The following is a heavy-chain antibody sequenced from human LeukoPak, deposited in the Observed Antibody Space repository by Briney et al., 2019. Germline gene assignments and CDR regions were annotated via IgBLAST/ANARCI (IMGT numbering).Heavy chain of an antibody. CDR1: GFTFSSYA. CDR2: ISGSGINT. Sequence: GGSLRLSCAPSGFTFSSYAMNWVRQAPGKGLEWVSHISGSGINTYYTDSVKGRFTISRDNSKNTLSLQIDSLRADDTAVYFCAKRGDYHGSGVSAALEMWGQGTMVTVTS. V-gene: IGHV3-23*01. CDR3: AKRGDYHGSGVSAALEM. J-gene: IGHJ3*02. D-gene: IGHD2-15*01.